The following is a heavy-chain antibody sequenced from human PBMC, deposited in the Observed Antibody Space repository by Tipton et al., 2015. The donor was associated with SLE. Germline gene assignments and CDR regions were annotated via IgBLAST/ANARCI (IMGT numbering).Heavy chain of an antibody. V-gene: IGHV3-7*01. CDR1: GFTLSSYW. Sequence: GSLRLSCVASGFTLSSYWMTWVRQAPGKGLEWVASIKQDGSETYYLASVKGRFTISRDNAKNSLYLQMNSLRAEDTALYYCARASYYGSQGADWFDPWGQGTLVTVSS. D-gene: IGHD3-10*01. CDR2: IKQDGSET. J-gene: IGHJ5*02. CDR3: ARASYYGSQGADWFDP.